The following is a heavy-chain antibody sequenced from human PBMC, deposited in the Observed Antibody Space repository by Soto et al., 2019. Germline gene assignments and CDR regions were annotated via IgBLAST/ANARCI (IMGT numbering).Heavy chain of an antibody. J-gene: IGHJ6*02. CDR3: ARGRTYYYGSGSYYSYYYGMDV. D-gene: IGHD3-10*01. V-gene: IGHV4-59*01. CDR2: IYYSGST. Sequence: SETLSLTCTVSGGSISSYYWSWIRQPPGKGLEWIGYIYYSGSTNYNPSLKSRVTISVDTSKNQFSLKLSSVTAADTAVYYCARGRTYYYGSGSYYSYYYGMDVWGQGTTVT. CDR1: GGSISSYY.